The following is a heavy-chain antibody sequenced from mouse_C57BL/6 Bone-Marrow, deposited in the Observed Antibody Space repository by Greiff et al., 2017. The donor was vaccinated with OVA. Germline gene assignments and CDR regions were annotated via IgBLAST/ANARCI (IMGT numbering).Heavy chain of an antibody. CDR3: VRALLWLRRGGHYAMDY. J-gene: IGHJ4*01. Sequence: EVQRVESGGGLVQPKGSLKLSCAASGFTFNTYAMHWVRQAPGKGLEWVARIRSKSSNYATYYADSVKDRFTISRDDSQSMLYLQMNNLKTEDTAMYYCVRALLWLRRGGHYAMDYWGQGTSVTVSS. V-gene: IGHV10-3*01. CDR2: IRSKSSNYAT. D-gene: IGHD2-2*01. CDR1: GFTFNTYA.